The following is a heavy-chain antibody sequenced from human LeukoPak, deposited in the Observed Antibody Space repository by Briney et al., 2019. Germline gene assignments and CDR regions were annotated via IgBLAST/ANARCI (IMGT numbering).Heavy chain of an antibody. CDR1: GFTFKNYG. CDR3: ARTQQLPKGNAFDI. J-gene: IGHJ3*02. D-gene: IGHD6-13*01. CDR2: VQYDETNN. V-gene: IGHV3-30*02. Sequence: GGSLRLSCAASGFTFKNYGMHWVRQAPGKGLEWVAFVQYDETNNYYADSVKGRFTISRDNSKNTLFLQMNSLRAEDTAVYYCARTQQLPKGNAFDIWGQGTMVTVSS.